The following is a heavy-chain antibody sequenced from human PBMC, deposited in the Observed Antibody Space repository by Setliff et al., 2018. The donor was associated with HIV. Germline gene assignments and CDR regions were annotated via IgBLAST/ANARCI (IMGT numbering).Heavy chain of an antibody. CDR1: GGTFSSYA. CDR2: IIHIFGTT. Sequence: ASVKVSCKASGGTFSSYAISWVRQAPGQGLEWMGGIIHIFGTTKYAQKFQGRVTITTDESTSTAYMGLSSLRSEDTAVYYCARANYYYGMDVWGQGTTVTVSS. V-gene: IGHV1-69*05. J-gene: IGHJ6*02. CDR3: ARANYYYGMDV.